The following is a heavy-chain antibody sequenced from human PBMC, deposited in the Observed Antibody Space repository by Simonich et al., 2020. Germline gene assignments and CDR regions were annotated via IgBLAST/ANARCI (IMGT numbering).Heavy chain of an antibody. CDR1: GYTFTGYY. V-gene: IGHV1-2*02. Sequence: QVQLVQSGAEVKKPGASVKVSCKASGYTFTGYYLHWVQQAPGKGLEWMGVINPNSGGTNYAQKFQGRVTMTRDTSISTAYMELSRLRSDDTAVYYCARDPVVPAAIRNAFDIWGQGTMVTVSS. CDR3: ARDPVVPAAIRNAFDI. D-gene: IGHD2-2*01. CDR2: INPNSGGT. J-gene: IGHJ3*02.